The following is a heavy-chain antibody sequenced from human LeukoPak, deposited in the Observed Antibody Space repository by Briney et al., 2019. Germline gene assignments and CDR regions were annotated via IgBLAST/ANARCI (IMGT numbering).Heavy chain of an antibody. CDR3: ARGAAAGLY. D-gene: IGHD6-13*01. J-gene: IGHJ4*02. CDR1: GFSFSDHY. V-gene: IGHV3-11*04. Sequence: GGSLRLSCAASGFSFSDHYMNWIRQAPGKGLEWVSYISTSGSTIFYADSVKGRFTISRDNAKNSLYLQMNSLRAEDTAVYYCARGAAAGLYWGQGTLVTVSS. CDR2: ISTSGSTI.